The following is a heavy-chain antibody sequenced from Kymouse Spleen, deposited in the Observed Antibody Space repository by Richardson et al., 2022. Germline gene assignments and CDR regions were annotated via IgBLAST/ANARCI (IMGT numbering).Heavy chain of an antibody. CDR1: GGSFSGYY. V-gene: IGHV4-34*01. D-gene: IGHD5-12*01. CDR3: ARGRDIVAILDY. J-gene: IGHJ4*02. Sequence: QVQLQQWGAGLLKPSETLSLTCAVYGGSFSGYYWSWIRQPPGKGLEWIGEINHSGSTNYNPSLKSRVTISVDTSKNQFSLKLSSVTAADTAVYYCARGRDIVAILDYWGQGTLVTVSS. CDR2: INHSGST.